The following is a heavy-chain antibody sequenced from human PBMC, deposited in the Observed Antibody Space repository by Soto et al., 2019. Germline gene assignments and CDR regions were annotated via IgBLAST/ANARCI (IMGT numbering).Heavy chain of an antibody. J-gene: IGHJ6*04. Sequence: ASVKVSCKASGGTFSSYAISWVRQAPGQGLEWMGGIIPIFGTANYAQKFQGRVTITADESTSTAYMELSSLRSEDTAVYYCARDQEVLSNWNYVSGQYGMDVWGKGTTVTVSS. V-gene: IGHV1-69*13. CDR3: ARDQEVLSNWNYVSGQYGMDV. CDR2: IIPIFGTA. D-gene: IGHD1-7*01. CDR1: GGTFSSYA.